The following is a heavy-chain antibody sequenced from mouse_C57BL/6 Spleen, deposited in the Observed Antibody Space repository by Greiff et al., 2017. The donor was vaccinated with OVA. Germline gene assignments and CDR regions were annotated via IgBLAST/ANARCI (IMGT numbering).Heavy chain of an antibody. D-gene: IGHD2-4*01. V-gene: IGHV1-50*01. J-gene: IGHJ2*01. CDR3: ARWRYDYGFDY. CDR1: GYTFTSYW. Sequence: VQLQQPGAELVKPGASVKLSCKASGYTFTSYWMQWVKQRPGQGLEWIGEIDPSDSYTNYNQKFKGKATLTVDTSSSTAYMQLSSLTSEDSAVYYCARWRYDYGFDYWGQGTTLTVSS. CDR2: IDPSDSYT.